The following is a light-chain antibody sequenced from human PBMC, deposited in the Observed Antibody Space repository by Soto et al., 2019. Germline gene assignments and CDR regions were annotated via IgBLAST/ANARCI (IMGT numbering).Light chain of an antibody. Sequence: DIQMTQSPSSLSASVGDRVTITCQASQDIRDCLNWYQQKPGKAPKLLVYDASNVETGVPSRFSGSGSGTYFTLTISRLQPEDIATYYCQQCDDFPYTFGQGTKLEI. CDR2: DAS. CDR3: QQCDDFPYT. CDR1: QDIRDC. V-gene: IGKV1-33*01. J-gene: IGKJ2*01.